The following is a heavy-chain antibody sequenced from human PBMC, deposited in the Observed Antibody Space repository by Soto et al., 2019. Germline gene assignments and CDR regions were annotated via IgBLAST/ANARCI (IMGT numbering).Heavy chain of an antibody. V-gene: IGHV3-30*03. J-gene: IGHJ5*02. CDR1: GFTFSSYG. D-gene: IGHD2-2*01. CDR2: ISYDGSNK. Sequence: GGSLRLSCAASGFTFSSYGMHWVRQAPGKGLEWVAVISYDGSNKYYADSVKGRFTISRDNSKNTLYLQMNSLRAEDTAVYYCARGQYCGSTSCPTNNWFDPWGQGTLVTVSS. CDR3: ARGQYCGSTSCPTNNWFDP.